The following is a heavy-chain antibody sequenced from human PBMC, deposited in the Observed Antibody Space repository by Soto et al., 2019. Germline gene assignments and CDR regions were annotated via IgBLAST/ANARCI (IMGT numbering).Heavy chain of an antibody. V-gene: IGHV3-30-3*01. D-gene: IGHD3-22*01. CDR1: GFTFSSYA. CDR2: ISYDGSNK. J-gene: IGHJ2*01. Sequence: GGSLSLSCAASGFTFSSYAMHWVRQAPGKGLEWVAVISYDGSNKYYADSVKGRFTISRDNSKNTLYLQMNSLRAEDTAVYYCARVPRGYYYDSSGYYDYWYFDLWGRGTLVTVS. CDR3: ARVPRGYYYDSSGYYDYWYFDL.